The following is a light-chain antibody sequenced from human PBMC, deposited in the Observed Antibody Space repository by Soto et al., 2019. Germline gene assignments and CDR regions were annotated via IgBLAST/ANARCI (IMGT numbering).Light chain of an antibody. Sequence: QSVLTQPPSASGSPGQSVTISCTGSNTDVGGYNYVSWYQQYPGKAPKVMIYEVTKRPSGVPARFSGSRSGNTASLTISGLQAEDEADYYCSSYAGSNVWVFGGGTKVTVL. CDR2: EVT. V-gene: IGLV2-8*01. CDR3: SSYAGSNVWV. J-gene: IGLJ3*02. CDR1: NTDVGGYNY.